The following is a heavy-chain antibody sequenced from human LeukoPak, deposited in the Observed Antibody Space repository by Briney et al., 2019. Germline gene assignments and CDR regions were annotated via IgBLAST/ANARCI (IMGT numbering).Heavy chain of an antibody. CDR3: AKDLLAYCGGDCYSDY. Sequence: AGGSLRLSCAASGFTFSSYAMRWVRQAPGKGLEWVSAISGSGGSTYYADSVKGRFTISRDNSKNTLYLQMNSLRAEDTAVYYCAKDLLAYCGGDCYSDYWGQGTVVTVSS. D-gene: IGHD2-21*02. J-gene: IGHJ4*02. CDR2: ISGSGGST. CDR1: GFTFSSYA. V-gene: IGHV3-23*01.